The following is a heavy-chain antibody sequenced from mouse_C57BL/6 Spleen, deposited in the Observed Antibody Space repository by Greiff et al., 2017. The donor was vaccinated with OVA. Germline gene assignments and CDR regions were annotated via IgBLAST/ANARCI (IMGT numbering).Heavy chain of an antibody. D-gene: IGHD2-5*01. Sequence: QVQLQQSGAELVRPGSSVKLSCKASGYTFTSYWMHWVKQRPIQGLEWIGNIDPSDSETHYNQKFKDKATLTVDKSSSTAYMQLSSLTSEDSAVYYCAAYYSNYWFAYWGQGTLVTVSA. CDR1: GYTFTSYW. CDR2: IDPSDSET. V-gene: IGHV1-52*01. CDR3: AAYYSNYWFAY. J-gene: IGHJ3*01.